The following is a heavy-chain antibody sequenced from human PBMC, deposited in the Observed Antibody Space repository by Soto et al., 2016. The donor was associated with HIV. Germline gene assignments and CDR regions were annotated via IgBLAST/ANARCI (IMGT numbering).Heavy chain of an antibody. Sequence: EVQLVESGGGLVQPGRSLRLSCAASGFTFDDYAMHWVRQAPGKGLERVSGISWNSDSIGYADSVKGRFTISRDNAKNSLYLQMNSLRTEDMALYYCAKGDYGDYRPSYFDYWGQGTLVTVSS. CDR1: GFTFDDYA. V-gene: IGHV3-9*03. CDR2: ISWNSDSI. CDR3: AKGDYGDYRPSYFDY. D-gene: IGHD4-17*01. J-gene: IGHJ4*02.